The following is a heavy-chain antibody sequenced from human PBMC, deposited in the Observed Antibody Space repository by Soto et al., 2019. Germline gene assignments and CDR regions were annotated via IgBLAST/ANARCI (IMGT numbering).Heavy chain of an antibody. CDR3: ARGDRGAFDL. CDR2: IWYDGSYK. V-gene: IGHV3-33*01. Sequence: GGSLRLSCAASGFTFSNFGMHWVRQAPGKGLEWVAVIWYDGSYKYYADSVKGRFTISRDNSKNTLYLQMNSLRAEDTAVYYCARGDRGAFDLWGQGTVVTVSS. CDR1: GFTFSNFG. D-gene: IGHD1-26*01. J-gene: IGHJ3*01.